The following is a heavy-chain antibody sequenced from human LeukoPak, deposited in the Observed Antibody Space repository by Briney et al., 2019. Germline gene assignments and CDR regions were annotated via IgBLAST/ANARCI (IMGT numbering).Heavy chain of an antibody. CDR3: ATYRQVLLPFES. V-gene: IGHV3-23*01. J-gene: IGHJ4*02. D-gene: IGHD5-18*01. Sequence: GGSLRLSCVASGFTFSTFAMIWVRQPPGKGLEWVSSIFPSGGEIHYADSVRGRFTISRDNSKSILSLQMDSLRAEDTATYYCATYRQVLLPFESWGQGTLVTVSS. CDR2: IFPSGGEI. CDR1: GFTFSTFA.